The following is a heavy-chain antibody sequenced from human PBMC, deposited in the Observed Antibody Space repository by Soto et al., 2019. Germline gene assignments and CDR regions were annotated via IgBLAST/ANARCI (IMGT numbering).Heavy chain of an antibody. CDR3: ARDNGIAGSFDP. J-gene: IGHJ5*02. D-gene: IGHD6-13*01. CDR1: GFTFSRYS. Sequence: GGSLRLSCAASGFTFSRYSMNWVRQAPGKGLEWISYITSSSSTIFYADSVKGRFTISRGNARDSLCLQMNDLRDEDTAMYYCARDNGIAGSFDPWGQGTLVTVSS. CDR2: ITSSSSTI. V-gene: IGHV3-48*02.